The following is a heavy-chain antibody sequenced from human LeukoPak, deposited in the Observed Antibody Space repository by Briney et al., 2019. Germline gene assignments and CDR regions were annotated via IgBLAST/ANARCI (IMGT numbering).Heavy chain of an antibody. V-gene: IGHV3-21*01. D-gene: IGHD6-6*01. Sequence: GGSLRLSCAASGFTFSSFEMNWVRQAPGRGLEWVSSISSSSSYIYYADSVKGRFTISRDNAKNSLYLQMNSLRAEDTAVYYCARDWSSSSSYWGQGTLVTVSS. CDR1: GFTFSSFE. CDR2: ISSSSSYI. J-gene: IGHJ4*02. CDR3: ARDWSSSSSY.